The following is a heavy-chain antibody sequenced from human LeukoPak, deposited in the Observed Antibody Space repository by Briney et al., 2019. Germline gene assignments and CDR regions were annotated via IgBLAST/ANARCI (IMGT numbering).Heavy chain of an antibody. CDR2: INHSGST. V-gene: IGHV4-39*07. D-gene: IGHD3-3*01. CDR1: GGSISSGGYY. CDR3: ARESTYYDFWSGYRNYNWFDP. J-gene: IGHJ5*02. Sequence: PSETLSLTCTVSGGSISSGGYYWSWICQPPGKGLEWIGEINHSGSTNYNPSLKSRVTISVDTSKNQFSLKLSSVTAADTAVYYCARESTYYDFWSGYRNYNWFDPWGQGTLVTVSS.